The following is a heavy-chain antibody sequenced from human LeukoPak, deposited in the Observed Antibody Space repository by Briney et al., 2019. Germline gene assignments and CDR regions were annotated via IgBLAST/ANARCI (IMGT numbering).Heavy chain of an antibody. CDR1: GFTFSNYE. Sequence: GSLRLSCAASGFTFSNYEMNWIRQPPGKGLEWIGEINHSGSTNYNPSLKSRVTISVDTSKNQFSLKLSSVTAADTAVYYCARGKSYYYDSSGYYPYYFDYWGQGTLVTVSS. D-gene: IGHD3-22*01. CDR2: INHSGST. CDR3: ARGKSYYYDSSGYYPYYFDY. V-gene: IGHV4-34*01. J-gene: IGHJ4*02.